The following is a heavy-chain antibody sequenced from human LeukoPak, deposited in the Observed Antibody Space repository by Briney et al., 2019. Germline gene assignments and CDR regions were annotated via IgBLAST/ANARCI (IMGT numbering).Heavy chain of an antibody. J-gene: IGHJ3*02. Sequence: PSETLSLTCAVYGGSFSGYYWSWILQPPGKGLEWIGEINHSGSTNYNPSLKSRVTISVDTSKNQFSLKLSSVTAADTAVYYCARLADYGDYSIGPGDDAFDIWGQGTMVTVSS. V-gene: IGHV4-34*01. D-gene: IGHD4-17*01. CDR2: INHSGST. CDR1: GGSFSGYY. CDR3: ARLADYGDYSIGPGDDAFDI.